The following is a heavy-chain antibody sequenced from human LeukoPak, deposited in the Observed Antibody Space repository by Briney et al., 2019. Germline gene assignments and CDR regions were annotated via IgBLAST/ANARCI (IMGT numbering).Heavy chain of an antibody. CDR2: INHSGST. J-gene: IGHJ6*02. V-gene: IGHV4-34*01. Sequence: SETLSLTCAVYGGSFSGYYWSWIRQPPGKGLEWIGEINHSGSTNYNPSLKSRVTISVDTSKNQFSLKLSSVTAADTAVYYCARDIHCGGDCYSGGPDYYGMDVWGQGTTVTVSS. CDR3: ARDIHCGGDCYSGGPDYYGMDV. D-gene: IGHD2-21*02. CDR1: GGSFSGYY.